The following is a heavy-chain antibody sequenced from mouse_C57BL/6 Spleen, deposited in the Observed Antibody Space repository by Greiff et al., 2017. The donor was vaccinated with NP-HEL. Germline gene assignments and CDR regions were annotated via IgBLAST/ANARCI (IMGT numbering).Heavy chain of an antibody. CDR2: ISYDGSN. D-gene: IGHD2-1*01. J-gene: IGHJ2*01. V-gene: IGHV3-6*01. Sequence: EVKLLESGPGLVKPSQSLSLTCSVTGYSITSGYYWNWIRQFPGNKLEWMGYISYDGSNNYNPSLKNRISITRDTSKNQFFLKLNSVTTEDTATYYCARDLYGNYDFDYWGQGTTLTVSS. CDR1: GYSITSGYY. CDR3: ARDLYGNYDFDY.